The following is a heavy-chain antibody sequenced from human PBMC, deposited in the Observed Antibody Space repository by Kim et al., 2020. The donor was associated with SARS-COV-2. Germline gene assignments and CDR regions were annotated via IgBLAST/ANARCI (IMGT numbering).Heavy chain of an antibody. D-gene: IGHD3-3*01. CDR3: ARDDGMVGLRFLEWPPHHWYFDL. Sequence: SETLSLTCTVSGGSISSYYWSWIRQPAGKGLEWIGRIYTSGSTNYNPSLKSRVTMSVDTSKNQFSLKLSSVTAADTAVYYCARDDGMVGLRFLEWPPHHWYFDLWGRGTLVTVSS. CDR1: GGSISSYY. J-gene: IGHJ2*01. CDR2: IYTSGST. V-gene: IGHV4-4*07.